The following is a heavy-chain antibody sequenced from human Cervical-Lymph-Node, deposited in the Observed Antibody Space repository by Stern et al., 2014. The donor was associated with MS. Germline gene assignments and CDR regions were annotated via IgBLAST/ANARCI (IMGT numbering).Heavy chain of an antibody. CDR1: GGSASSGNYY. CDR2: ISTSGIP. D-gene: IGHD3-10*01. V-gene: IGHV4-61*02. J-gene: IGHJ4*02. Sequence: QVHLVEFVPGLVKPSQTLSLTCTAPGGSASSGNYYWTWIRQPAGRGLECIGRISTSGIPTYSPSLKSRVTISVDTSRKQFSLKLTSVTAADTAVYFCARDRGRYYGSGTYIYYFDYWGQGALVTVSS. CDR3: ARDRGRYYGSGTYIYYFDY.